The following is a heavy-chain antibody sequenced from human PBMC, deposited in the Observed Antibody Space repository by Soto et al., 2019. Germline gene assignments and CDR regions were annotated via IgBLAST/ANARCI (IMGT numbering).Heavy chain of an antibody. V-gene: IGHV1-2*02. D-gene: IGHD3-22*01. J-gene: IGHJ4*02. CDR3: AREFAYYYYSSGYL. Sequence: ASVKVSCKASGYTFTGYYMHWVRQAPGQGLEWMGWINPNSGGTNYAQKFQGRVTMTRDTSISTAYMELSRLRSDDTAVYYCAREFAYYYYSSGYLWGKGTLVTVSS. CDR2: INPNSGGT. CDR1: GYTFTGYY.